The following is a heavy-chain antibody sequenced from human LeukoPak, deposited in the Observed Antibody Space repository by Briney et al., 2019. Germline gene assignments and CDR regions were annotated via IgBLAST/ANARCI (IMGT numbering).Heavy chain of an antibody. CDR3: AKSNMDWFDP. V-gene: IGHV4-4*02. Sequence: GSLRLSCAASGFTFSSYWMSWVRQAPGKGLEWIGYIYHSGSTYYNPSLKSRVTISVDRSKNQFSLKLSSVTAADTAVYYCAKSNMDWFDPWGQGTLVTVSS. J-gene: IGHJ5*02. CDR1: GFTFSSYW. CDR2: IYHSGST.